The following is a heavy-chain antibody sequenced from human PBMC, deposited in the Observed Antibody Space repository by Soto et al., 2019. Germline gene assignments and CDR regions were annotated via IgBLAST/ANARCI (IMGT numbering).Heavy chain of an antibody. D-gene: IGHD6-13*01. CDR1: GFTFSSYW. CDR2: INSDGSRT. J-gene: IGHJ5*02. V-gene: IGHV3-74*01. CDR3: ARVLPGSWNWFDP. Sequence: EVQLVESGGGLVQPGESLRLSCAASGFTFSSYWMHWVRQAPGKGLVWVSRINSDGSRTNYADSVKGRFTVSRDNAKNTQYLQMNSLRAVDTAVYYCARVLPGSWNWFDPWGQGTLVTVSS.